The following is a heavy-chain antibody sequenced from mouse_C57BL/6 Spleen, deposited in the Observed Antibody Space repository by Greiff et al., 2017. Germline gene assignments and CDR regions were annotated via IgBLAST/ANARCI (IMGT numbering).Heavy chain of an antibody. Sequence: EVKLVESGGGLVKPGGSLKLSCAASGFTFSDYGMHWVRQAPEKGLEWVAYISSGSSTIYYADTVKGRFTISRDNAKNTLFLQMTSLRSEDTAMYYCARAQGGYFDYWGQGTTLTVSS. CDR2: ISSGSSTI. CDR1: GFTFSDYG. CDR3: ARAQGGYFDY. V-gene: IGHV5-17*01. J-gene: IGHJ2*01.